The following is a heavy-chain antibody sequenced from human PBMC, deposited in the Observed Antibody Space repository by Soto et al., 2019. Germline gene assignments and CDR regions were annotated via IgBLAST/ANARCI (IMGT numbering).Heavy chain of an antibody. CDR2: INAGNGNT. Sequence: QVQLVQSGAEVKKPGASVKVSCKASGYTFTSYAMHWVRQAPGQRLEWMGWINAGNGNTKYSQKFQGRVTITRETSASTAYMKLNSLRSEDTAVYYCARDSSYSKSEYYFDYRGQGTLVTVAS. V-gene: IGHV1-3*01. J-gene: IGHJ4*02. CDR1: GYTFTSYA. D-gene: IGHD3-22*01. CDR3: ARDSSYSKSEYYFDY.